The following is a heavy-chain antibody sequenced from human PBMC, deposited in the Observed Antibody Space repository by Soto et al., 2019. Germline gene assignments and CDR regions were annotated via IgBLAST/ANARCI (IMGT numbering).Heavy chain of an antibody. D-gene: IGHD6-25*01. CDR3: AKAAAADDSYFYYGLGV. CDR2: ISGNGEST. Sequence: GGSLRHRCRVAECPFRFCARTRVVQTPGKGLEWVSAISGNGESTFYADSVKGRFTISRDNSKNTLYLQMSSLRAEDTAVYYCAKAAAADDSYFYYGLGVWGQGPTVT. CDR1: ECPFRFCA. V-gene: IGHV3-23*01. J-gene: IGHJ6*02.